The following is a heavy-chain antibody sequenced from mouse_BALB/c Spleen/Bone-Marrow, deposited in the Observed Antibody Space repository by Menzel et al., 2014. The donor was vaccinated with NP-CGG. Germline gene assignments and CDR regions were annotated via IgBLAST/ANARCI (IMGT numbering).Heavy chain of an antibody. CDR2: ISYSGST. Sequence: VQLKESGPSLVKPSQTLSLTCSVTGDSIXSGHWNWIRKFPGNKLEYMGYISYSGSTYYNPSLKSRISITRDTSKNQYYLQLNSVTTEDTATYYCATYDGYCFDYWGQGTTLTVSS. D-gene: IGHD2-3*01. J-gene: IGHJ2*01. V-gene: IGHV3-8*02. CDR3: ATYDGYCFDY. CDR1: GDSIXSGH.